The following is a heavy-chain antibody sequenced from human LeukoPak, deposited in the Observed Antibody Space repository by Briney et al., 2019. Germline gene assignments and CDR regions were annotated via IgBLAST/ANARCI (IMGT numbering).Heavy chain of an antibody. CDR1: GGSISSYY. J-gene: IGHJ4*02. Sequence: TLSLTCTVSGGSISSYYWSWIRQPPGKALEWLARIDWDDDKYYSTSLKTRLTISKDTSKNQVVLTMTNMDPVDTATYYCARSYYDYVWGSYRPMYYFDYWGQGTLVTVSS. D-gene: IGHD3-16*02. V-gene: IGHV2-70*11. CDR3: ARSYYDYVWGSYRPMYYFDY. CDR2: IDWDDDK.